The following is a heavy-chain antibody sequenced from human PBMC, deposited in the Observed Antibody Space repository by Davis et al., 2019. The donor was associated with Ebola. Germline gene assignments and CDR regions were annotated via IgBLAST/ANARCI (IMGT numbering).Heavy chain of an antibody. CDR1: GFTFSSYW. Sequence: PGGSLRLSCAASGFTFSSYWMSWVRQAPGKGLEWVANIKQDGSEKYYVDSVKGRFTISRDNAKNSLYLQMNSLRAEDTAVYYCARDYYSSSWYYFDYWGQGTLVTVSS. CDR3: ARDYYSSSWYYFDY. J-gene: IGHJ4*02. D-gene: IGHD6-13*01. CDR2: IKQDGSEK. V-gene: IGHV3-7*01.